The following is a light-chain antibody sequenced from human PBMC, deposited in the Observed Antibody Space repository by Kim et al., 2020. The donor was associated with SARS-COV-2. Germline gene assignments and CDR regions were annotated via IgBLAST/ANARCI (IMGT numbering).Light chain of an antibody. CDR1: SSDIGAYNY. V-gene: IGLV2-14*03. Sequence: GQSITISCAGTSSDIGAYNYVSWYQQHPGKAPKLLIYDVSIRPSGVSNRFSGSKSGNTASLTISGLQAADETDYYCTSYTTSSTLVFGTGTKVTVL. CDR2: DVS. J-gene: IGLJ1*01. CDR3: TSYTTSSTLV.